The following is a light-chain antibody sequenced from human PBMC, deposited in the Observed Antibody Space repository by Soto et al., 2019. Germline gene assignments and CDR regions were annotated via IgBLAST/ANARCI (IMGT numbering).Light chain of an antibody. CDR2: AAC. CDR3: QQLNSFPLT. Sequence: DIQMTQSPSSVSASVGDRVTITSRASQGINSWLAWYQHNPAQAPKVLVFAACSLLSGDRSWSSGSGSGTDFTHTMNNSHPQDFASYFCQQLNSFPLTFGGGPKVDI. V-gene: IGKV1-12*01. CDR1: QGINSW. J-gene: IGKJ4*01.